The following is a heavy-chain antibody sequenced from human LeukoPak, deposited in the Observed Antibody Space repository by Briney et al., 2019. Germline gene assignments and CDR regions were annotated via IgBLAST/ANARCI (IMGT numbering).Heavy chain of an antibody. CDR3: ARDSSGWQRRGFDI. D-gene: IGHD6-19*01. CDR2: INHSGST. Sequence: KPSETLSLTCAVYGGSFSGYYWSWIRQPPGKGLEWIGEINHSGSTNYNPSLKSRVTISVDTSKNQFSLKLSSVTAADTAVYYCARDSSGWQRRGFDIWGQGTMVTVSS. V-gene: IGHV4-34*01. CDR1: GGSFSGYY. J-gene: IGHJ3*02.